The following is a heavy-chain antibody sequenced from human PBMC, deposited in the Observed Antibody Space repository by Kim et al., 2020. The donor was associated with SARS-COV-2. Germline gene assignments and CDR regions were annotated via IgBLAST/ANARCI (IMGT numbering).Heavy chain of an antibody. CDR3: ARQALETGYDYWFDP. CDR1: GYTFINYG. V-gene: IGHV1-18*01. Sequence: ASVKVSCKASGYTFINYGITWVRQAPGQGLEWVGYIVAYNGVIKYAQKFQGRVTMTTDTSTATAYMELRSLRSDDTALYYCARQALETGYDYWFDPWGQGTLVTVSS. CDR2: IVAYNGVI. D-gene: IGHD5-12*01. J-gene: IGHJ5*02.